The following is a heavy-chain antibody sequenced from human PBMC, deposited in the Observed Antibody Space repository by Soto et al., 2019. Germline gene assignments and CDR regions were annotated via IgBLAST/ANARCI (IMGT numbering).Heavy chain of an antibody. CDR2: IWYDGSNK. Sequence: GGSLRLSCAASGFTFSSYGMHWVRQAPGKGLEWVAVIWYDGSNKYYADSVKGRFTISRDNSKNTLYLQMNSLRAEDTAVYYCARGKRGYSYGLYYGMDVWGQGTTVTVSS. CDR3: ARGKRGYSYGLYYGMDV. D-gene: IGHD5-18*01. CDR1: GFTFSSYG. J-gene: IGHJ6*02. V-gene: IGHV3-33*01.